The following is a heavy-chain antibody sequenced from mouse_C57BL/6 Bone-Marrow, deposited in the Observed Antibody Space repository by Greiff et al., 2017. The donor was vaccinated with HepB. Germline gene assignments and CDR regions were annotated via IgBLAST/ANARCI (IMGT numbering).Heavy chain of an antibody. CDR2: IYPGSGST. D-gene: IGHD1-1*01. Sequence: VQLQQPGAELVKPGASVKMSCKASGYTFTSYWITWVKQRPGQGLEWIGDIYPGSGSTNYNEKFKSKATLTVDTSSSTAYMQLSSLTSEDSAVYYCARPLYYYGSSFADWGQGTLVTVSA. CDR1: GYTFTSYW. CDR3: ARPLYYYGSSFAD. V-gene: IGHV1-55*01. J-gene: IGHJ3*01.